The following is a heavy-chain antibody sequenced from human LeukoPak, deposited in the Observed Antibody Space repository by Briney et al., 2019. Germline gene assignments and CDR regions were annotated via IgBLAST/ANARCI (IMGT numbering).Heavy chain of an antibody. D-gene: IGHD1-14*01. Sequence: SETLSLTCAVSGYSISSGYYWGWIRQPPGKGLEWIGSIYHSGSTNYNPSLKSRVTISVDTSKNQFSLKLSSVTAADTAVYYCARLHKGVNRAFDYWGQGTLVTVSS. CDR1: GYSISSGYY. J-gene: IGHJ4*02. CDR3: ARLHKGVNRAFDY. CDR2: IYHSGST. V-gene: IGHV4-38-2*01.